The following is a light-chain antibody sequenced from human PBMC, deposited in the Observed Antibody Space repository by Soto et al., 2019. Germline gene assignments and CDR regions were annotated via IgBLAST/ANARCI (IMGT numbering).Light chain of an antibody. Sequence: QSALTQPASVSGSPGQSIAISCTGTSSDVGGYNSVSWYQQYPGKAPKLMIHDVSNRPSGVSNRFSGSKSGNTASLTISGLHAEDEAVYYCSSFTTSTSYVFGSGTKLTVL. CDR1: SSDVGGYNS. J-gene: IGLJ1*01. CDR2: DVS. CDR3: SSFTTSTSYV. V-gene: IGLV2-14*01.